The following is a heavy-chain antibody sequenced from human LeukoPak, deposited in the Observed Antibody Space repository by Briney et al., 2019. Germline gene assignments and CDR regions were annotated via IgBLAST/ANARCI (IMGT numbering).Heavy chain of an antibody. V-gene: IGHV4-38-2*02. J-gene: IGHJ4*02. D-gene: IGHD2-15*01. CDR1: GYFISSGYY. CDR3: ARIMVSYNNGGSRGLDFDS. CDR2: IDHSGST. Sequence: SETLSLTGNVSGYFISSGYYWGWVRQSPGKGLEWIGSIDHSGSTYYNPSLKSRVTISVDTSRNHFSLRLTSVNAADTAVYYCARIMVSYNNGGSRGLDFDSWGQGTLVTVSS.